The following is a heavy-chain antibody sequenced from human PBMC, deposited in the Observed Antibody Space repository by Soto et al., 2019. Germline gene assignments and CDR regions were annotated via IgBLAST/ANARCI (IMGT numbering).Heavy chain of an antibody. CDR2: IGTAGDT. CDR3: ARDLAGTSLREYYYGMGV. V-gene: IGHV3-13*01. CDR1: GFTFSSYD. J-gene: IGHJ6*02. Sequence: PRGSLRLSCAASGFTFSSYDMHWVRQATGKGLEWVSAIGTAGDTYYPGSVKGRFTISRENAKNSLYLQMNSLRAEDTAVYYCARDLAGTSLREYYYGMGVWGQGNTVTVSS. D-gene: IGHD1-7*01.